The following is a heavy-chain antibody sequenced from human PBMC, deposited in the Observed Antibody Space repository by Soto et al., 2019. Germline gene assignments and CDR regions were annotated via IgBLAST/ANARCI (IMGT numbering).Heavy chain of an antibody. D-gene: IGHD6-19*01. CDR2: ISGSGGTT. J-gene: IGHJ3*02. Sequence: GGSLRLSCAASGFSFSSYAMSWVRQAPGKGLEWVSVISGSGGTTYYADSVKGRFTISRDNSKNTVYLQMNSLRAEDTAVYYCAKTANGWFSAFDIWGQGTMVTVSS. V-gene: IGHV3-23*01. CDR1: GFSFSSYA. CDR3: AKTANGWFSAFDI.